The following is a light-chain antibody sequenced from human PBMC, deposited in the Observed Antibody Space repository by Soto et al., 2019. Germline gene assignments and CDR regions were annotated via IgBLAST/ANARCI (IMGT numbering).Light chain of an antibody. CDR3: QQLNSYPLT. CDR2: AAS. Sequence: DIQMTQSPSSLSASVGDRVTITCRASQSISSYLNWYQQKPGKAPKLLIYAASSLQSGVPSRFSGSGSGTDFTLTINCLQSEDFATYFCQQLNSYPLTFGQGTRLEIK. J-gene: IGKJ5*01. CDR1: QSISSY. V-gene: IGKV1-39*01.